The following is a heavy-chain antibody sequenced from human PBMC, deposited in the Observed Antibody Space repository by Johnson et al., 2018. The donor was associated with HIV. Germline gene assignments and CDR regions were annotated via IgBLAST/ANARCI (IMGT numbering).Heavy chain of an antibody. V-gene: IGHV3-33*01. Sequence: QVQLMESGGGVVQPGRSLRLSCAASGFSFSRYGMHWVRQAPGKGLEWVAVIWYDGSNKYYADSVKGRFTISRDNSKSTLYLQMNSLRAEDTAVFYCARDWDYAHAFDIWGQGTMVTVSS. CDR2: IWYDGSNK. J-gene: IGHJ3*02. CDR1: GFSFSRYG. D-gene: IGHD4-17*01. CDR3: ARDWDYAHAFDI.